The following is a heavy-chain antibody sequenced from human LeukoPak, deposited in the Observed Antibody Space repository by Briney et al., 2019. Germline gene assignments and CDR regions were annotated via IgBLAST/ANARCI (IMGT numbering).Heavy chain of an antibody. CDR2: TYFSGNT. D-gene: IGHD3-3*01. CDR3: ARHGGGYDVWSGSIGDYFYMDV. V-gene: IGHV4-39*01. J-gene: IGHJ6*03. CDR1: GGSISSKSDY. Sequence: SGTLSLTCTIAGGSISSKSDYWGWVRQPPGKGLEWIGATYFSGNTYYNPSLKSRVTISVDTSKNRVSLKLSSVTAADTAVYYCARHGGGYDVWSGSIGDYFYMDVWGKGTTVIVSS.